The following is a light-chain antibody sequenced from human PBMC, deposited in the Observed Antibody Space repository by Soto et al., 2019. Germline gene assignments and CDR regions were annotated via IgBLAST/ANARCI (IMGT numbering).Light chain of an antibody. J-gene: IGKJ3*01. CDR1: KSISSS. CDR3: KHRFTWQS. Sequence: ETVLAQTPATLSLSPGARATLSCRASKSISSSLAWFQQTPGQAPRLLIYDASKEATGIPARFSCSGSGTDFLLTISRLAAEDFAVYYCKHRFTWQSFGPGTKVDI. CDR2: DAS. V-gene: IGKV3-11*01.